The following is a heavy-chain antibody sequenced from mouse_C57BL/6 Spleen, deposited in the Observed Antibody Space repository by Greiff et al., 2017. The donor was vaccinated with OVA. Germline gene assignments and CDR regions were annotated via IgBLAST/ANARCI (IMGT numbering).Heavy chain of an antibody. CDR2: IYPGDGDT. CDR1: GYAFSSSW. V-gene: IGHV1-82*01. J-gene: IGHJ3*01. Sequence: QVQLQQSGPELVKPGASVKISCKASGYAFSSSWKNWVKQRPGKGLEWIGRIYPGDGDTNYNGKFKGKATLTADKSSSTAYMQLSSLTSEDSAVYFSARSGNYYGAWFAYWGKGTLVTVSA. CDR3: ARSGNYYGAWFAY. D-gene: IGHD1-1*01.